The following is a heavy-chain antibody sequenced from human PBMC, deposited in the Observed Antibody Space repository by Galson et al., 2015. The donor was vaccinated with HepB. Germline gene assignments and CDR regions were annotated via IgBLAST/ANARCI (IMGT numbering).Heavy chain of an antibody. CDR3: AREGGDSSGYNYYYYYGMDV. V-gene: IGHV1-8*01. Sequence: SVKVSCKASGYTFTSYDINWVRQATGQGLEWMGWMNPNSGNTGYAQKFQGRVTMTRNTSISTAYMELSSLRSEDTAVYYCAREGGDSSGYNYYYYYGMDVWGQGTTVTVSS. CDR1: GYTFTSYD. D-gene: IGHD3-22*01. J-gene: IGHJ6*02. CDR2: MNPNSGNT.